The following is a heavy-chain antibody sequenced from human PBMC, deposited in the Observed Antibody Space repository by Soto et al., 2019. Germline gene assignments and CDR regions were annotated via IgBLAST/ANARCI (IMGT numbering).Heavy chain of an antibody. CDR1: GYTFTAYA. V-gene: IGHV1-3*01. Sequence: QVQLVQSGAEVKKPGASVRVSCKASGYTFTAYAMDWVRQTPGQRLERVGWINVGTGDTEYSQQFQGRVNMTRDTSARTLYMELSSLRSEDTAVYYCARDVDTSMSAPLDYWGQGSLVTVSS. CDR2: INVGTGDT. D-gene: IGHD5-18*01. CDR3: ARDVDTSMSAPLDY. J-gene: IGHJ4*02.